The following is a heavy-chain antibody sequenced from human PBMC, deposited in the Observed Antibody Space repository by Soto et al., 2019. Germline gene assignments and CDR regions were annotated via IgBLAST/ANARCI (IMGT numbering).Heavy chain of an antibody. Sequence: PSETLSLTCTVSGGSISSYYWSWIRQPPGKGLEWIGYIYYSGSTNYNPSLKSRVTISVDTSKNQFSLKLSSVTAADTAVYYCARGTFTPNWFDPWGQGTLVTVSS. CDR1: GGSISSYY. D-gene: IGHD1-1*01. J-gene: IGHJ5*02. V-gene: IGHV4-59*01. CDR2: IYYSGST. CDR3: ARGTFTPNWFDP.